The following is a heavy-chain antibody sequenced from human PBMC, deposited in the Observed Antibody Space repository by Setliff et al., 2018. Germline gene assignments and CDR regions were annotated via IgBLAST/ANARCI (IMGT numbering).Heavy chain of an antibody. CDR3: ARAPGRRSGYDPYYFDY. CDR1: GGSIRGFY. D-gene: IGHD5-12*01. J-gene: IGHJ4*02. Sequence: SETLSLTCTVSGGSIRGFYWNWIRQPPGKELEWIGYFYSGGSTGGSTNYNPSLDNRVTISVDTSKNQFSLEMTSITAADAAVYHCARAPGRRSGYDPYYFDYWGQGTLVTVSS. V-gene: IGHV4-59*08. CDR2: FYSGGSTGGST.